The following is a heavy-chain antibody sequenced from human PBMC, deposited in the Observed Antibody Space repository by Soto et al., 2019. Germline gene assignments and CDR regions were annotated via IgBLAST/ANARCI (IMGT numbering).Heavy chain of an antibody. CDR2: INPNSGGT. CDR3: ARTYYYDSSGYDYYYGMDV. Sequence: ASVKVSCKASGYTFTGYYMHWVRQAPGQGFEWMGWINPNSGGTNYAQKFQGWVTMTRDTSISTAYMELSRLRSDDTAVYYCARTYYYDSSGYDYYYGMDVWGQGTTVTVSS. D-gene: IGHD3-22*01. V-gene: IGHV1-2*04. J-gene: IGHJ6*02. CDR1: GYTFTGYY.